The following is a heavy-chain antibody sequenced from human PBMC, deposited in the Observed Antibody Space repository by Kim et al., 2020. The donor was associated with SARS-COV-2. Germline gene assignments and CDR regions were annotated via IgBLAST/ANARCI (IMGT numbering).Heavy chain of an antibody. CDR1: GGSISSSSYY. V-gene: IGHV4-39*01. CDR2: IYYSGST. CDR3: ARQAKQLVRSVDY. J-gene: IGHJ4*02. D-gene: IGHD6-6*01. Sequence: SETLSLTCTVSGGSISSSSYYWGWIRQPPGKGLEWIGSIYYSGSTYYNPSLKSRVTISVDTSKNQFSLKLSSVTAADTAVYYCARQAKQLVRSVDYWGQGTLVTVSS.